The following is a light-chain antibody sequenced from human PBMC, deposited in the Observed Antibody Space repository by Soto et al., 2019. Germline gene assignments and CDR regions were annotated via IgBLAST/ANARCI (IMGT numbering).Light chain of an antibody. J-gene: IGLJ1*01. V-gene: IGLV1-40*01. CDR2: GTT. CDR3: QSYDRSLSGSV. Sequence: QSALTQPPSVSGAPGQRVTISCTGSSSNVGAGYDVQWYQQLPGTAPKLLIYGTTNRPSGVPDRFSGSRSGSSASLAITGLQAQDEADYYCQSYDRSLSGSVFGTGTKLTVL. CDR1: SSNVGAGYD.